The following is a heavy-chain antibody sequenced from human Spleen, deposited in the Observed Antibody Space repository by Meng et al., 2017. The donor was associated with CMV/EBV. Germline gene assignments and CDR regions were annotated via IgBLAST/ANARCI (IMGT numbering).Heavy chain of an antibody. Sequence: SLKISCAASGFTFDDYAMHWVRQAPGKGLEWVSGISWNSGSIGYADSVKGRFTISRDNAKNSLYLQMNSLRAEDTALYYCARLRYCSSTSCFYYYGMDVWGQGTTVTVSS. V-gene: IGHV3-9*01. CDR1: GFTFDDYA. CDR2: ISWNSGSI. D-gene: IGHD2-2*01. J-gene: IGHJ6*02. CDR3: ARLRYCSSTSCFYYYGMDV.